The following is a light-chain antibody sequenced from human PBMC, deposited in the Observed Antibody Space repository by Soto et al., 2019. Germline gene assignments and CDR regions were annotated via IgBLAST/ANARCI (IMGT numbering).Light chain of an antibody. CDR1: QSVNSN. V-gene: IGKV3D-15*01. Sequence: EIVMTQSPATLAVSPGERGTLPWRASQSVNSNYLAWYQQKPGQAPRLLIYGISKRATDIPDRFSGSGSGTEFTLTISSLQPEDFATYYCQQHGQWPITFGQGTRLEIK. CDR2: GIS. J-gene: IGKJ5*01. CDR3: QQHGQWPIT.